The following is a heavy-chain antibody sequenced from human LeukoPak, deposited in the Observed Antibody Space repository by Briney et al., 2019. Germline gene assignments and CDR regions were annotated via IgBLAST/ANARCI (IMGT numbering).Heavy chain of an antibody. CDR1: LGSLSSTTYY. J-gene: IGHJ6*03. D-gene: IGHD1-26*01. CDR2: LYYSGKT. CDR3: ARDHSSASYTYYYYYVDV. V-gene: IGHV4-39*07. Sequence: SYTLSLTRIISLGSLSSTTYYWGWIRQPPGKGLEWIGTLYYSGKTYYIPSLKSRVTQSIDTPKKQSSLTPTSPTPPDPAVYYCARDHSSASYTYYYYYVDVWGKGTTVTVSS.